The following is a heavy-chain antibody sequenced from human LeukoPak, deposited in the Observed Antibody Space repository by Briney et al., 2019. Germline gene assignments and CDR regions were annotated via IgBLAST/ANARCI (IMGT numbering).Heavy chain of an antibody. CDR1: GFNFSSYE. D-gene: IGHD5-18*01. V-gene: IGHV3-48*03. CDR3: ARDSGHVDTAMAHDY. CDR2: ISTSGTII. J-gene: IGHJ4*02. Sequence: GGFLRLSCAASGFNFSSYEMNWVRQAPGKGLEWVSYISTSGTIIYYADSVKGRFTISRDNAKNSLYLQMNSLRAEDTAVYYCARDSGHVDTAMAHDYWGQGTLVTVSS.